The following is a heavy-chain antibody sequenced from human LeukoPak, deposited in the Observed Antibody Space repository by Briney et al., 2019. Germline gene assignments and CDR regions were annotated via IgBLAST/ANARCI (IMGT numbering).Heavy chain of an antibody. D-gene: IGHD3-22*01. V-gene: IGHV3-30*02. CDR1: GFTFSSYG. Sequence: GGSLRLSCAASGFTFSSYGMHWVRQAPGKGLEWVAFIRYDGSNKYYADSVKGRFTISRDNSKNTLYLQMNSLRAEDTAVYYCARDGAYYDSSGSLFDYWGQGTLVTVSS. CDR3: ARDGAYYDSSGSLFDY. J-gene: IGHJ4*02. CDR2: IRYDGSNK.